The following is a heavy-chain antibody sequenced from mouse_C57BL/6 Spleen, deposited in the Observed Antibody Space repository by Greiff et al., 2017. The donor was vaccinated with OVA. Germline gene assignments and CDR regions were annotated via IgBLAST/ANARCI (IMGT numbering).Heavy chain of an antibody. J-gene: IGHJ3*01. CDR1: GFTFSSYA. D-gene: IGHD1-1*01. Sequence: VQLVESGGGLVKPGGSLKLSCAASGFTFSSYAMSWVRQPPEKRLEWVATISDGGSYTYYPDNVKGRFTISRDNAKNILDLQMSHLKSEDTTMYYCGRVGGSKTDWFAYWGQGTLVTVSA. CDR3: GRVGGSKTDWFAY. CDR2: ISDGGSYT. V-gene: IGHV5-4*01.